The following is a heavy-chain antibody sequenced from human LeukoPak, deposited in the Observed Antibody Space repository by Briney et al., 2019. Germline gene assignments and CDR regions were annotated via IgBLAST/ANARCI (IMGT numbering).Heavy chain of an antibody. CDR1: GGSISSSSYY. Sequence: PSETLSLTCTVSGGSISSSSYYWGWIRQPPGKGLEWIGSIYYSGSTYYNPSLKSRVTISVDTSKNQFSLKLSSVTAADTAVCYCASLTADHHYYGSLYYYYYMDVWGKGTTVTVSS. CDR3: ASLTADHHYYGSLYYYYYMDV. J-gene: IGHJ6*03. D-gene: IGHD3-10*01. CDR2: IYYSGST. V-gene: IGHV4-39*01.